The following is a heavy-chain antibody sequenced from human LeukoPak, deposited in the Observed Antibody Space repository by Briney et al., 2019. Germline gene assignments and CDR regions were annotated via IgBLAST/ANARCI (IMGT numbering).Heavy chain of an antibody. J-gene: IGHJ5*02. V-gene: IGHV1-46*01. CDR1: GYTFTSYY. CDR3: ARDNSVEDTAWWFDP. D-gene: IGHD4-23*01. CDR2: FNPSGGFT. Sequence: ASVKVSCKASGYTFTSYYMHWVRQAPGQGLEWMGIFNPSGGFTNYAQKFQGRFTMTRDTSTSTVYMELSSLRSEDTAVYYCARDNSVEDTAWWFDPWGQGTLVTVSS.